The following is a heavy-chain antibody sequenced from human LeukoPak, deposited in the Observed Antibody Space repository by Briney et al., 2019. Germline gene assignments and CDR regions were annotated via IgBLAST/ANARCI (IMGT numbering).Heavy chain of an antibody. Sequence: GGSLRLSCAASGFTFDDYAMHWVRQAPGKDLEWVSGISWNSGSIGYADSVKGRFTISRDNAKNSLYLQMNSLRAEDTALYYCAKDAVTVTTWGQGTLVTVSS. V-gene: IGHV3-9*01. D-gene: IGHD4-17*01. J-gene: IGHJ4*02. CDR1: GFTFDDYA. CDR2: ISWNSGSI. CDR3: AKDAVTVTT.